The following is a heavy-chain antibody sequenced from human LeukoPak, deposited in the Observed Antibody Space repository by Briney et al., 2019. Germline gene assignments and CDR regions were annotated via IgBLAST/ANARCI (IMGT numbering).Heavy chain of an antibody. CDR2: IYYSGST. CDR3: ASSTYCSSTSCDFDY. Sequence: SETLSLTCTVSGGSISSSSYYWGWIRQPPGKGLEWIGSIYYSGSTYCNPSLKSRVTISVDTSKNQFSLKLSSVTAADTAVYYCASSTYCSSTSCDFDYWRQGTLVNVSS. CDR1: GGSISSSSYY. J-gene: IGHJ4*02. D-gene: IGHD2-2*01. V-gene: IGHV4-39*07.